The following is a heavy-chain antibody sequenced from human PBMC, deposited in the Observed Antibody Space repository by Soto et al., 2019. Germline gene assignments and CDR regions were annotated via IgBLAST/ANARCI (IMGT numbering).Heavy chain of an antibody. Sequence: QVQLVQSGGEGKKPGASVKVSCEASAYTFTRYGVNWVRQAPGQGLEWMGWINSSNGNAEYAQNLQGRVTMTIDTSTSTAYMELRSLRSDDTAVYYCARGGPTSADHYYGMDDWGQGTTVTVSS. CDR3: ARGGPTSADHYYGMDD. CDR2: INSSNGNA. CDR1: AYTFTRYG. V-gene: IGHV1-18*01. J-gene: IGHJ6*02. D-gene: IGHD3-10*01.